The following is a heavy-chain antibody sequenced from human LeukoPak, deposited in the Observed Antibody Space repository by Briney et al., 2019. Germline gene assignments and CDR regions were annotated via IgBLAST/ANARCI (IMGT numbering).Heavy chain of an antibody. Sequence: GGSLRLSCAASGFTFSNYRMSWVRQAPGKGLEWVASIKQDGSEKDYVDSVKGRFTISRDNAKNSLYLQMNSLRVEDTAVYYCARDNPTWGYWGQGTLVIVSS. D-gene: IGHD3-16*01. J-gene: IGHJ4*02. CDR3: ARDNPTWGY. CDR2: IKQDGSEK. V-gene: IGHV3-7*01. CDR1: GFTFSNYR.